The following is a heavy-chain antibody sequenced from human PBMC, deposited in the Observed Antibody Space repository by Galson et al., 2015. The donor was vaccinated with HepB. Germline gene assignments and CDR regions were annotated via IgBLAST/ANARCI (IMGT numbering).Heavy chain of an antibody. CDR1: GFTFSSYG. D-gene: IGHD3-3*01. CDR3: AKVVRRGYYISYMDV. Sequence: SLRLSCAASGFTFSSYGMHWVRQAPGKGLEWVAVISYDGSNKYYADSVKGRFTISRDNSKNTLYLRMNSLRAEDTAVYYCAKVVRRGYYISYMDVWGKGTTVTVSS. V-gene: IGHV3-30*18. J-gene: IGHJ6*03. CDR2: ISYDGSNK.